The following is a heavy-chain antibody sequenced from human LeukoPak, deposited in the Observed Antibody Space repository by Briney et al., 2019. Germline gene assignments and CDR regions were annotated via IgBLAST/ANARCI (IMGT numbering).Heavy chain of an antibody. CDR3: ARESGYSSI. CDR2: IIPILGIA. Sequence: ASVKVSCKASGYTFTSYGISWVRQAPGQGLEWMGRIIPILGIANYAQKFQGRVTITADKSTSTAYMELSSLRSEDTAVYYCARESGYSSIWGQGTLVTVSS. CDR1: GYTFTSYG. D-gene: IGHD6-13*01. J-gene: IGHJ4*02. V-gene: IGHV1-69*04.